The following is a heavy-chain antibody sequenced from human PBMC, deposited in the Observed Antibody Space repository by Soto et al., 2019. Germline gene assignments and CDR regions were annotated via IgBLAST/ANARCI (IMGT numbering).Heavy chain of an antibody. CDR1: GYTFTSYA. Sequence: GASVKVSCKASGYTFTSYAMHWVRQAPGQRLEWMGWINAGNGNTKYSQKFQGRVTITRDTSASTAYMELSSLRSEDTAVYYCAREVVPGAIFWSFDIWGQGTMVTVSS. D-gene: IGHD2-2*01. J-gene: IGHJ3*02. CDR2: INAGNGNT. V-gene: IGHV1-3*01. CDR3: AREVVPGAIFWSFDI.